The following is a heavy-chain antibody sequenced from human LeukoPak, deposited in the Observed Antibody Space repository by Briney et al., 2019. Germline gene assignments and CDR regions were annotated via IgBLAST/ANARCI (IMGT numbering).Heavy chain of an antibody. CDR2: IYYSEIT. D-gene: IGHD6-13*01. Sequence: SETLSLTCTLSGGSISSSSYYWGWIRQPAGKGLEWIGRIYYSEITHYNPSLKTRVTISVDTSKYQFSLKLSSVTAAVTAVDCCARDRVYSNSWYFLYTWFDRGGQGTLVTVSS. CDR1: GGSISSSSYY. J-gene: IGHJ5*02. CDR3: ARDRVYSNSWYFLYTWFDR. V-gene: IGHV4-39*07.